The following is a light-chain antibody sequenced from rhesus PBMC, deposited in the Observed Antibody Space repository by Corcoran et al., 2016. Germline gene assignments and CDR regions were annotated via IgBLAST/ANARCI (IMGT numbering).Light chain of an antibody. Sequence: DIQMTQSPSSLSASVGDRVTITCQARQSLSNYLTWYQQKPGKIPKLLIYRASSLQSGIPSRLCGSGSGTEFTLTLSSLQPEDFATYYCQQGYSYPFTFGPGTKLDIK. V-gene: IGKV1-25*01. CDR3: QQGYSYPFT. CDR1: QSLSNY. CDR2: RAS. J-gene: IGKJ3*01.